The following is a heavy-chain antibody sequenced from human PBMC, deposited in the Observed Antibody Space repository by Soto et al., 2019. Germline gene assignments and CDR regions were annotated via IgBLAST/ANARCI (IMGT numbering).Heavy chain of an antibody. CDR2: IYYSGST. J-gene: IGHJ4*02. Sequence: PSETLSLTCTVSGGSISSHYWSWIRQPPGKGLEWIGYIYYSGSTNYNPSLKSRVTISVDTSKNQFSLKLSSVTAADTAVYYCARQRGGYDLFYFDYWGQGTLVTVSS. V-gene: IGHV4-59*08. CDR3: ARQRGGYDLFYFDY. CDR1: GGSISSHY. D-gene: IGHD5-12*01.